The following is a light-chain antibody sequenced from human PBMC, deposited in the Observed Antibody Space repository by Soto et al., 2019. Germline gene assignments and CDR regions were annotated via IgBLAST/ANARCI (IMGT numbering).Light chain of an antibody. CDR2: GTT. V-gene: IGLV1-40*01. J-gene: IGLJ3*02. CDR1: SSNIGANFD. Sequence: QSVLTQPPSVSGALRQRVTISCSASSSNIGANFDVHWFQHLPGTAPKLLIYGTTKRPSGVPDRFSGSKSGTSASLAITGLQAEDEADYYCQSYDSSLSGVMFGGGTKLTVL. CDR3: QSYDSSLSGVM.